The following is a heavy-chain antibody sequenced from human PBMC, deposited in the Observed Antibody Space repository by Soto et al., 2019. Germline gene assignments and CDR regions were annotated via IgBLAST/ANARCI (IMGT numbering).Heavy chain of an antibody. CDR3: ARTSGSSGWTALDY. CDR1: GFTFSSYE. Sequence: PGGSLRLSCAVSGFTFSSYEMNWVRQAPGKGLEWVSYISSSGSTTYYADSVKGRFTISRDNAKNSLYLQMNSLRAEDTAVYYCARTSGSSGWTALDYWGQGTLVTVSS. CDR2: ISSSGSTT. D-gene: IGHD5-12*01. J-gene: IGHJ4*02. V-gene: IGHV3-48*03.